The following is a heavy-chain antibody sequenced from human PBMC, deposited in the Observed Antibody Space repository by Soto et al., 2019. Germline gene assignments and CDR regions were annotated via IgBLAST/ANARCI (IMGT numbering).Heavy chain of an antibody. J-gene: IGHJ4*02. V-gene: IGHV3-53*02. CDR3: ARGYCSGGSCYSIWSYFDY. CDR1: GFTVSSNY. D-gene: IGHD2-15*01. Sequence: EVQLVETGGGLIQPGGSLRLSCAASGFTVSSNYMSWVRQAPGKRLEWVSVIYSGGSTYYADSVKGRFTISRDNSKNTLYLQMNSLRAEDTAVYYCARGYCSGGSCYSIWSYFDYWGQGTLVTVSS. CDR2: IYSGGST.